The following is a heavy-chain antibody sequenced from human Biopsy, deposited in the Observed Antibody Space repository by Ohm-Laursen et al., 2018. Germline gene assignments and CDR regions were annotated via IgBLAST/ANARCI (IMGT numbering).Heavy chain of an antibody. CDR3: ARDRREHYQFDS. J-gene: IGHJ4*02. Sequence: SLRLSCAASGFIFKSYGMHWVRQAPGKGLEWVALIWYDGSDQYYADSVKGRFTISRDNSKNTVYLQMNSLRAEDTAVYYCARDRREHYQFDSWGQGTLVTVSS. CDR1: GFIFKSYG. D-gene: IGHD1-26*01. CDR2: IWYDGSDQ. V-gene: IGHV3-33*01.